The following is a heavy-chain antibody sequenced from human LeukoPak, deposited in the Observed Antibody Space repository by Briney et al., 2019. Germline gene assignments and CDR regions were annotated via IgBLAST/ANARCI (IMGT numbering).Heavy chain of an antibody. Sequence: KASETLSLTCTVSGGPISSYYWSWIRQPPGKGLEWIGYIYYSGSTNYNPSLKSRVTISVDTSKNQFSLKLSSVTAADTAVYYCARGGVWFDPWGQGTLVTVSS. CDR1: GGPISSYY. CDR3: ARGGVWFDP. J-gene: IGHJ5*02. V-gene: IGHV4-59*01. D-gene: IGHD2-8*01. CDR2: IYYSGST.